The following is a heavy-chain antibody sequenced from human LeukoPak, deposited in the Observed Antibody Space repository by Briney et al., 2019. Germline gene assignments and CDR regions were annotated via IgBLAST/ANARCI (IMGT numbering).Heavy chain of an antibody. J-gene: IGHJ6*03. D-gene: IGHD6-6*01. Sequence: SETLSLTCTVSGDSISGYYWSWIRQPPGKGLEWIGYIYYSGSTNYNPSLKSRVTISVDTSKNQFSLKLSSVTAADTAVYYCARDWGVSARPGYMDVWGKGTTVTVSS. CDR3: ARDWGVSARPGYMDV. V-gene: IGHV4-59*01. CDR1: GDSISGYY. CDR2: IYYSGST.